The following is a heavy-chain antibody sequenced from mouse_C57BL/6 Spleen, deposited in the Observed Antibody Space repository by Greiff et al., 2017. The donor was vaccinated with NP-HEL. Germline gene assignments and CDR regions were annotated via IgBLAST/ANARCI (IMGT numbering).Heavy chain of an antibody. Sequence: VQLQQSGAELVKPGASVKLSCKASGYTFTSYWMQWVKQRPGQGLEWIGEIDPSDSYTNYNQKFKGKATLTVDTSSSTAYMQLSSLTSEDSAVYYCARRGSSYWYFDVWGTGTTVTVSS. D-gene: IGHD1-1*01. V-gene: IGHV1-50*01. J-gene: IGHJ1*03. CDR2: IDPSDSYT. CDR1: GYTFTSYW. CDR3: ARRGSSYWYFDV.